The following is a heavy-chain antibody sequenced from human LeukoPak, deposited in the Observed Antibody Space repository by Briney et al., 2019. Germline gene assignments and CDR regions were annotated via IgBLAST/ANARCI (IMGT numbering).Heavy chain of an antibody. D-gene: IGHD4-17*01. CDR2: INPNSSGT. CDR1: GYTFTGYY. Sequence: ASVKVSCKSSGYTFTGYYMHWVRRAPGQGLEWMGWINPNSSGTDYAQKFQGRVTMTRDTSISTAYMELRRLRSDDTAVYYCARGNDYGDHGRDGFDIWGQGTLVTVSS. J-gene: IGHJ3*02. CDR3: ARGNDYGDHGRDGFDI. V-gene: IGHV1-2*02.